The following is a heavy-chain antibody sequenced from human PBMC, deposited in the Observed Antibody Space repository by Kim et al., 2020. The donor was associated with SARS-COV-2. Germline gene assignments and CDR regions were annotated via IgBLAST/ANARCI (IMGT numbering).Heavy chain of an antibody. CDR2: IRSKANSYAT. D-gene: IGHD2-15*01. CDR3: TRSSATPLASWDAFD. V-gene: IGHV3-73*01. Sequence: GRSLRLSCAASGFTFSGSPLHWVRQASGKGLEWVGCIRSKANSYATGYAASVIGRFTIYRDDSKNTAYLEMRGPQTEDTALYDCTRSSATPLASWDAFD. CDR1: GFTFSGSP. J-gene: IGHJ3*02.